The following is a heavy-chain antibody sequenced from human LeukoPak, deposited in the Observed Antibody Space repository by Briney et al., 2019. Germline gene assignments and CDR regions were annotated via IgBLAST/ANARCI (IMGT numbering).Heavy chain of an antibody. CDR3: ARGPRWELSY. D-gene: IGHD1-26*01. CDR1: GFTFSSYS. CDR2: ISSSSTI. J-gene: IGHJ4*02. Sequence: GGSLRLSCAASGFTFSSYSMNWVRQAPGKGLEWVSYISSSSTIYYADSVKGRFTISRDNAKNSLYLQMNSLRAEDTAVYYCARGPRWELSYWGQGTLVTVSS. V-gene: IGHV3-48*01.